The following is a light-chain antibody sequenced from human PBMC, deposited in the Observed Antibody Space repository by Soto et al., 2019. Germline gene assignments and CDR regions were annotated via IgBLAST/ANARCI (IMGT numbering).Light chain of an antibody. Sequence: QLVLTQSPSASASLGASVKLTCTLSSGHSSYAIAWHQQQPEKGPRYLMKLNSDGSHSKGDGIPDRFSGSSSGAERYLTIPSLQYQDDDDYYGQTWGTCKGHIDDVFGSGTQLTVL. V-gene: IGLV4-69*01. CDR2: LNSDGSH. CDR3: QTWGTCKGHIDDV. J-gene: IGLJ7*01. CDR1: SGHSSYA.